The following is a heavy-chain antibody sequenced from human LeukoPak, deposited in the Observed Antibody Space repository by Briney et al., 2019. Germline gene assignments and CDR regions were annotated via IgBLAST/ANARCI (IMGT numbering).Heavy chain of an antibody. V-gene: IGHV4-59*08. CDR1: GGSMNSYY. CDR3: ARRPRAEPDTSPDNWFDP. J-gene: IGHJ5*02. CDR2: IYYSGST. D-gene: IGHD1-14*01. Sequence: ASETLSLTCSVSGGSMNSYYWSWIRQSPGKGLEWIGYIYYSGSTNYNPSLKSRVTISVDTSKNQFSLKLSSVTAADTAVYYCARRPRAEPDTSPDNWFDPWGQGTLVTVSS.